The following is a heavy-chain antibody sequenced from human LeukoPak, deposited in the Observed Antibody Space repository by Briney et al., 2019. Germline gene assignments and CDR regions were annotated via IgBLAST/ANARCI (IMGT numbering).Heavy chain of an antibody. CDR2: INHSGST. J-gene: IGHJ4*02. CDR3: AREGGLRYFDWLFDYFDY. CDR1: GGSFSGYY. D-gene: IGHD3-9*01. Sequence: SETLSLTCAVYGGSFSGYYWSWIRQPPGKGLEWIGEINHSGSTNYNPSLKSRVTISVDTSKNQFSLKLSSVTAADTAAYYCAREGGLRYFDWLFDYFDYWGQGTLVTVSS. V-gene: IGHV4-34*01.